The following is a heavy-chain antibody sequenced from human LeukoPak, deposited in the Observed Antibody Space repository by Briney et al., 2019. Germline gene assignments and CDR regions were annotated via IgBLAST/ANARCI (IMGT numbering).Heavy chain of an antibody. CDR1: GGSFSGYY. CDR2: INHSGST. V-gene: IGHV4-34*01. CDR3: AREPLGYCCSTSCYYFDY. D-gene: IGHD2-2*01. J-gene: IGHJ4*02. Sequence: SETLSLTCAVYGGSFSGYYWSWIRQPPGKGLEWIGEINHSGSTNYNPSLKSRVTISVDTSKNQFSLKLSSVTAADTAVYYCAREPLGYCCSTSCYYFDYWGQGTLVTVSS.